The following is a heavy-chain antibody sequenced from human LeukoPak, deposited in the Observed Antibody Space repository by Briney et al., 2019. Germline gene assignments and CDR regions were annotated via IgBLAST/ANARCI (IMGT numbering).Heavy chain of an antibody. CDR2: IYSTGST. D-gene: IGHD6-13*01. Sequence: PSETLSLTCTVSGGSISSYYWSWIRQPAGKGLAWTGRIYSTGSTNYSPSLQSRVTMSVDTPKNQFSLRLRSVTAADTAVYYCARQIASAGTAGFDFWGQGALVTVSS. J-gene: IGHJ4*02. CDR1: GGSISSYY. CDR3: ARQIASAGTAGFDF. V-gene: IGHV4-4*07.